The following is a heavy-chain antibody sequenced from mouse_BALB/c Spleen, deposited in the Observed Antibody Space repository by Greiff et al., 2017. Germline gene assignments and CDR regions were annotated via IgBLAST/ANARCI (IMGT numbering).Heavy chain of an antibody. Sequence: VHLVESGPGLVAPSQSLSITCTVSGFSLTSYGVHWVRQPPGKGLEWLGVIWAGGSTNYNSALMSRLSISKDNSKSQVFLKMNSLQTDDTAMYYCAREGSAWFAYWGQGTLVTVSA. CDR3: AREGSAWFAY. CDR1: GFSLTSYG. J-gene: IGHJ3*01. V-gene: IGHV2-9*02. CDR2: IWAGGST.